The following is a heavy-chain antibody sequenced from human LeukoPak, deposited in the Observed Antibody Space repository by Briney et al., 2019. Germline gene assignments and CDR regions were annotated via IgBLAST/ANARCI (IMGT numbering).Heavy chain of an antibody. Sequence: GGSLRLSCAASGFTFSSYEMNWVRQAPGKGLEWVSYISSSGSTIYYADSVKGRFTISRDNAKNSLYLQMNSLRAEDTAVYYCARQRYSDYDYWGQGTLVTVSS. CDR1: GFTFSSYE. CDR3: ARQRYSDYDY. V-gene: IGHV3-48*03. D-gene: IGHD5-12*01. CDR2: ISSSGSTI. J-gene: IGHJ4*02.